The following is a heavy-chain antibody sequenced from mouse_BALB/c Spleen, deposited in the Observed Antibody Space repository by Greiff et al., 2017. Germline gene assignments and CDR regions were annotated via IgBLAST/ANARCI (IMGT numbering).Heavy chain of an antibody. V-gene: IGHV3-2*02. D-gene: IGHD4-1*01. Sequence: EVQLVESGPGLVKPSQSLSLTCTVTGYSITSDYAWNWIRQFPGNKLEWMGYISYSGSTSYNPSLKSRISITRDTSKNQFFLQLNSVTTEDTATYYCARGRANWDRFAYWGQGTLVTVSA. J-gene: IGHJ3*01. CDR3: ARGRANWDRFAY. CDR2: ISYSGST. CDR1: GYSITSDYA.